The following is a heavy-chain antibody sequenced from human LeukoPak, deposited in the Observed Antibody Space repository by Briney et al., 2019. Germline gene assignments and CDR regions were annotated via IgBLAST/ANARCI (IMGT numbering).Heavy chain of an antibody. Sequence: GGSLRLSCAASGFTFSSSSMNWVRQAPGKGLEWVSSISSSSGYIYYADSVKGRFTISRDNAKNSLYLQTNSLRAEDTAVYYCARNGVVSDAFDVWGQGTMVTVSS. J-gene: IGHJ3*01. D-gene: IGHD3-3*01. CDR1: GFTFSSSS. CDR3: ARNGVVSDAFDV. V-gene: IGHV3-21*01. CDR2: ISSSSGYI.